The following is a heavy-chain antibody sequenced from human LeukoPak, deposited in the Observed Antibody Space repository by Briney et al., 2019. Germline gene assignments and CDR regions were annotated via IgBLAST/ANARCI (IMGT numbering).Heavy chain of an antibody. CDR3: ARGGSIRGRLDF. Sequence: GGSLRLSCAASGFSFNDYWMSWVRQAPGKGLEWVANIKKDGSEKYYVDSVKGRFTISRDNAKNSLYLQMNSLRAEDMAVYYCARGGSIRGRLDFRGQGTLVTVSS. CDR2: IKKDGSEK. V-gene: IGHV3-7*03. D-gene: IGHD1-14*01. CDR1: GFSFNDYW. J-gene: IGHJ4*02.